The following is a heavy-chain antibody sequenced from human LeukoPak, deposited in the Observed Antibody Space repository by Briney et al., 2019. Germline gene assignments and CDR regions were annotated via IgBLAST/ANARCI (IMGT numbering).Heavy chain of an antibody. CDR2: ISTYNGNT. CDR1: GYTFISYG. D-gene: IGHD2-21*02. CDR3: ARDWGYCGGDCYSGY. V-gene: IGHV1-18*01. Sequence: ASVKVSCKASGYTFISYGISWVRQAPGQGLEWMGWISTYNGNTNYAQNLQGRVTMTTDTSTSTAYMELRSLRADDTALYYCARDWGYCGGDCYSGYWGQGTLVTVSS. J-gene: IGHJ4*02.